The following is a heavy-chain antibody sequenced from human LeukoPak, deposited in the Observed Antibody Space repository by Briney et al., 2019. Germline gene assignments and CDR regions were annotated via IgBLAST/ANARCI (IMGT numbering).Heavy chain of an antibody. V-gene: IGHV1-2*02. CDR1: GYTFTGYY. Sequence: ASVKVSCKASGYTFTGYYMHWVRQAPGQGLEWMGWINPNSGGTNYAQKFQGRVTMTRDTSISTAYMELSRLRSDDTAVYYCARDRKYYYDSSGYPAFGAFDTWGQGTMVTVSS. CDR3: ARDRKYYYDSSGYPAFGAFDT. J-gene: IGHJ3*02. CDR2: INPNSGGT. D-gene: IGHD3-22*01.